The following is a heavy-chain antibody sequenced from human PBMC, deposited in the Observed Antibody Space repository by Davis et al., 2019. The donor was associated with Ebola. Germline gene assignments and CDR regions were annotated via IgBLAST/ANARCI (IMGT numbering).Heavy chain of an antibody. CDR1: GFTFSSYS. CDR3: ARVYIVVVPAAIDYYYYYYMDV. D-gene: IGHD2-2*01. Sequence: GESLKISCAASGFTFSSYSMNWVRQAPGKGLEWVSYISSSSSTIYYADSVKGRFTISRDNAKNSLYLQMNSLRDEDTAVYYCARVYIVVVPAAIDYYYYYYMDVWGKGTTVTVSS. J-gene: IGHJ6*03. CDR2: ISSSSSTI. V-gene: IGHV3-48*02.